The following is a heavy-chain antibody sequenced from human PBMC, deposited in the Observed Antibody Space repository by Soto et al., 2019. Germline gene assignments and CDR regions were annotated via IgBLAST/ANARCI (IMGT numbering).Heavy chain of an antibody. CDR1: GFTFINAW. CDR2: IKGKTDGGTA. V-gene: IGHV3-15*07. Sequence: GGSLRLSCAASGFTFINAWMNWVRQAPGKGLEWVGRIKGKTDGGTADYAAPVKGRFTISRDDSKDTLYLQMNSLETEDTAGDYCTTQRSSLFNYWGQGNLVTVS. D-gene: IGHD6-25*01. J-gene: IGHJ4*02. CDR3: TTQRSSLFNY.